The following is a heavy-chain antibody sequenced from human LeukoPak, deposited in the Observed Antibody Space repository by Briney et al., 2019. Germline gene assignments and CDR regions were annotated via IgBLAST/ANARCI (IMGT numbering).Heavy chain of an antibody. J-gene: IGHJ5*02. V-gene: IGHV4-38-2*02. D-gene: IGHD3-16*01. CDR3: AREGAVPGIDP. CDR2: ISHSGTT. CDR1: GYSITSGFS. Sequence: PSETLSLTCAVSGYSITSGFSWGWIRQPPGKGLGWIGTISHSGTTDYKSTLESRLTISMDTSKNLFSLRLTSVTAADTAVYYCAREGAVPGIDPWGQGTLVTVSS.